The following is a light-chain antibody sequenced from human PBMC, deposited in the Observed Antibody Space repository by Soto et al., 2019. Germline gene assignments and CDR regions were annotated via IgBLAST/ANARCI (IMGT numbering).Light chain of an antibody. CDR1: RIINLN. J-gene: IGKJ2*01. CDR3: QQYDNWPPST. CDR2: SAS. V-gene: IGKV3-15*01. Sequence: EIVMTQSPATQSVSPGETATLSCRASRIINLNLAWYQQKPGQAPRLLIYSASTRATDVPARFSGSGYGTEFTLTISSLQSEDSAVYYCQQYDNWPPSTFGQGTKLEI.